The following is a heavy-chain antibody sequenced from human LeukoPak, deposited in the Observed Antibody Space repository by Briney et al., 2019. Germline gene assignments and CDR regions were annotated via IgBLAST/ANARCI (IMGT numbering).Heavy chain of an antibody. CDR3: ARDHEGYCSGGSCYNWFDP. CDR2: IYYSGST. Sequence: PSQTLSLTCTVSGGSISSGSYYWSWIRQPAGKGLEWIGYIYYSGSTYYNPSLKSRVTISVDTSKNQFSLKLSSVTAADTAVYYCARDHEGYCSGGSCYNWFDPWGQGTLVTVSS. V-gene: IGHV4-31*03. CDR1: GGSISSGSYY. D-gene: IGHD2-15*01. J-gene: IGHJ5*02.